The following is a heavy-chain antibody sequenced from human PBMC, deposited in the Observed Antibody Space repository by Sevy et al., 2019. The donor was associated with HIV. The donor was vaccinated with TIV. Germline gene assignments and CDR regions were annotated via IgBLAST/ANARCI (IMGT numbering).Heavy chain of an antibody. V-gene: IGHV2-5*02. CDR2: TYWDDDQ. Sequence: SGPTLVNPTQTLKLTCVFSGFSLSTDGVGVGWIRQPPGKALEWLAVTYWDDDQRYSPSLKSRLTITKDTSKNQVILIMTNMDPAYTATYYCAHGVRLDAASGMTFDYWGQGTLVTVSS. CDR3: AHGVRLDAASGMTFDY. D-gene: IGHD2-15*01. J-gene: IGHJ4*02. CDR1: GFSLSTDGVG.